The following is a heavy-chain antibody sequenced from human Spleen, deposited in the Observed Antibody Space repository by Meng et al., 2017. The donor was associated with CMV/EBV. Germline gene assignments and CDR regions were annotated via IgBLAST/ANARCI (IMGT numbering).Heavy chain of an antibody. CDR3: ARIHYYGSGSPLDY. D-gene: IGHD3-10*01. J-gene: IGHJ4*02. CDR1: GFTFSSYA. Sequence: GGSLRLSCAASGFTFSSYAMHWVRQAPGKGLEWVAVISYDGSNKYYADSVKGRFTISRDNSKNTLYLQMNSLRAEDTAVYYCARIHYYGSGSPLDYWGQGTLVTVSS. V-gene: IGHV3-30*04. CDR2: ISYDGSNK.